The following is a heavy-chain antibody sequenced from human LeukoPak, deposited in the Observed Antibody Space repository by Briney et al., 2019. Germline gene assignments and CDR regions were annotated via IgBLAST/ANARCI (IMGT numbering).Heavy chain of an antibody. D-gene: IGHD5-18*01. V-gene: IGHV3-74*01. CDR1: GFTFSSYA. CDR3: ARVVDTPFDY. Sequence: GGSLRLSCAASGFTFSSYAMSWVRHAPGKGLVWVSRIKSDGSTTTYADSVKGRFNISRDNAKNTLYLQMNSLRAEDTAVYYCARVVDTPFDYWGQGTLVTVSS. J-gene: IGHJ4*02. CDR2: IKSDGSTT.